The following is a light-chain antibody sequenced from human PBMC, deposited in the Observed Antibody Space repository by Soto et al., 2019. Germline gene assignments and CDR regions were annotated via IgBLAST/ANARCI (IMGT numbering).Light chain of an antibody. Sequence: AIRMTQSPSSLSASTGDRVTISFRASQGISSYLAWYQQKPGKAPKLLIYAASTLQSGVPSRFSGSGSGTDFTLTISSLQPEDSATYYCQLSHTTLTFGQGTRLEIK. J-gene: IGKJ5*01. CDR1: QGISSY. V-gene: IGKV1-8*01. CDR3: QLSHTTLT. CDR2: AAS.